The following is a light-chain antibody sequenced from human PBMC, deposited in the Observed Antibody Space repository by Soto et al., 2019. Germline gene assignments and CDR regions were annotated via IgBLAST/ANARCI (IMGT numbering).Light chain of an antibody. Sequence: QSALTQPASVSGSPGQSITISCTGTSSDVGGYNYVSWYQQHPGKAPKLMIYDVSNRPSGVSNRFSGSKSGNTASLTISGLQAEDEAEYYCSSYTSSSTFVFGGGTKVTVL. CDR3: SSYTSSSTFV. CDR1: SSDVGGYNY. J-gene: IGLJ2*01. CDR2: DVS. V-gene: IGLV2-14*01.